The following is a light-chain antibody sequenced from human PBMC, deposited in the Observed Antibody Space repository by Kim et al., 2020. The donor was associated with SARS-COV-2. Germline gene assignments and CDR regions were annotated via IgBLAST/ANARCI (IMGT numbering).Light chain of an antibody. CDR1: QSLLYSDGYTY. CDR3: MQVLQIPRT. Sequence: DIVMTQSPLSLPVTPGEPASISCRSSQSLLYSDGYTYLDWYLQKPGQSPQLLIYLGSNRASGVPDRFSGSRSGTDFTLKISRVPAEDVGVYYCMQVLQIPRTFGQGTKLEI. J-gene: IGKJ2*01. V-gene: IGKV2-28*01. CDR2: LGS.